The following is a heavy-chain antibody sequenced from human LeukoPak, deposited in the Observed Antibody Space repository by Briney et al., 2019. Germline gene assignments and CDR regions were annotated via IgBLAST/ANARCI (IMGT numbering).Heavy chain of an antibody. V-gene: IGHV1-46*01. CDR2: INPSGGST. CDR1: GYTFTSYY. D-gene: IGHD2-15*01. J-gene: IGHJ4*02. Sequence: ASVKVSCKPSGYTFTSYYMHWVRQAPGQGLEWMGIINPSGGSTSYAQKFQGRVTMTRDTSTSTVYMELSSLRSEDTAVYYCARDNIVVVVAATRYYFDYWGQGTLVTVSS. CDR3: ARDNIVVVVAATRYYFDY.